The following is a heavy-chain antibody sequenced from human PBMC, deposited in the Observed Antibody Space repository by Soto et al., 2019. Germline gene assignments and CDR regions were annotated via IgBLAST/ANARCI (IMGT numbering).Heavy chain of an antibody. CDR1: GFTFNNYW. V-gene: IGHV3-7*01. CDR2: IKEDGSEK. Sequence: GGSLRLSCAASGFTFNNYWMSWVRQSPGKGLEWVANIKEDGSEKYYVDSVKGRFTISRDNAKNSLYLEMNSLRAEDTAEYYCARSVAVAGDYWGQGTLVTVSS. J-gene: IGHJ4*02. D-gene: IGHD6-19*01. CDR3: ARSVAVAGDY.